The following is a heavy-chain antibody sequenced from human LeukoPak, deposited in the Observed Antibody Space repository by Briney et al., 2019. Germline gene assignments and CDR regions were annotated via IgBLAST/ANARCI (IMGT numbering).Heavy chain of an antibody. Sequence: SETLSPTCAVDGGSFSFYYWSWIRQTPGKGLEWIGEINHSGSSNYNPSLKSRVTISVDTSKNQFSLKLNSVTAADTAVYYCARRSQDFDFWGQGILVTVSA. CDR3: ARRSQDFDF. V-gene: IGHV4-34*01. J-gene: IGHJ4*02. CDR2: INHSGSS. CDR1: GGSFSFYY.